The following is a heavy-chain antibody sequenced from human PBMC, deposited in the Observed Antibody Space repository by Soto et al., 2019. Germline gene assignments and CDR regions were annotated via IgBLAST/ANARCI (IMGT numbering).Heavy chain of an antibody. V-gene: IGHV1-3*01. CDR2: INAGSGNT. CDR3: ARAASIAASGIFFQH. J-gene: IGHJ1*01. D-gene: IGHD3-3*02. CDR1: GYTFTSHA. Sequence: QVQLVQSGAEVKEPGASMKVSCKASGYTFTSHAIHWVRQAPGQRLEWMGRINAGSGNTRYSEKFQFRVAMTMDTSATTAYMELSSLRSEDTGVYYCARAASIAASGIFFQHWGQGTPVIVSS.